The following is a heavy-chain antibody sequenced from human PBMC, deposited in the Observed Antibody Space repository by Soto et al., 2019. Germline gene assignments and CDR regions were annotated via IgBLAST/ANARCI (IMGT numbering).Heavy chain of an antibody. D-gene: IGHD6-19*01. J-gene: IGHJ4*02. CDR1: GFTVSSNY. CDR2: IYSGGST. V-gene: IGHV3-53*01. CDR3: ASYSSGWNGGFDY. Sequence: GGSLRLSCGASGFTVSSNYMSWVRQAPGKGLEWVSVIYSGGSTYYADSVKGRFTISRDNSKNTLYLQMNSLRAEDAAVYYCASYSSGWNGGFDYWGQGTLVTVSS.